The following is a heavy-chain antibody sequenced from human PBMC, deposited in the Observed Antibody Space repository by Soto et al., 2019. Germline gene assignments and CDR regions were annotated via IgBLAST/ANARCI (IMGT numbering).Heavy chain of an antibody. Sequence: TLSLTCTVSGCSISSGGYYWSWIRQHPGKGLEWIGYIYYSGSTYYNPSLKSRVTISVDTSKNQFSLKLSSVTAADTAVYYCARVIFPRFDYWGQGTLVTVSS. V-gene: IGHV4-31*03. CDR1: GCSISSGGYY. CDR3: ARVIFPRFDY. CDR2: IYYSGST. J-gene: IGHJ4*02. D-gene: IGHD3-16*02.